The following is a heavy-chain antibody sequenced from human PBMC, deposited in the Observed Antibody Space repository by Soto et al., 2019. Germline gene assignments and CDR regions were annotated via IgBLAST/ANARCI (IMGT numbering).Heavy chain of an antibody. CDR1: GYTFTSYG. V-gene: IGHV1-69*13. D-gene: IGHD1-26*01. CDR3: ARGGSSDRYSGNLIPNDY. CDR2: ISPIIGTA. J-gene: IGHJ4*02. Sequence: GASVKVSCKASGYTFTSYGISWVRQAPGQGLEWMGWISPIIGTANYAQKLQGRVTMTADASTSTAYMELSSLRSEDTAVYYCARGGSSDRYSGNLIPNDYWGQGTLVTVSS.